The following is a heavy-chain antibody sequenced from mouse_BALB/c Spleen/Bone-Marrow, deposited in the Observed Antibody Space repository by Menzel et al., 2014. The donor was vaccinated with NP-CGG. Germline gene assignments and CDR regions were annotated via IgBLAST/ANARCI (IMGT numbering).Heavy chain of an antibody. J-gene: IGHJ1*01. Sequence: EVKLQESGPDLVKPSQSLSLTCTVTGYSITSGYSWHWIRQFPGNKLEWMGYIHYSGSTNYNPSLKSRISITRDTSKNQFFLQLNSVTTENTKFNCTYYCASSTTIVADGYFDVWGAGTTVTVSS. CDR1: GYSITSGYS. D-gene: IGHD1-1*01. CDR3: ASSTTIVADGYFDV. CDR2: IHYSGST. V-gene: IGHV3-1*02.